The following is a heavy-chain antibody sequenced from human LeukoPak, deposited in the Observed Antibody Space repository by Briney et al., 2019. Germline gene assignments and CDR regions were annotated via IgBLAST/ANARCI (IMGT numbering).Heavy chain of an antibody. Sequence: PSETLSLTCAVYGGSFSGYYWTWIRQPPGKGLEWIGEINHSGSTNYNPSLKSRVTISVDTSKNHLSLKLTSVTAADTAVYYCARPLLTDYYDSSGYGYWGQGTLVTVSS. CDR2: INHSGST. CDR1: GGSFSGYY. J-gene: IGHJ4*02. CDR3: ARPLLTDYYDSSGYGY. D-gene: IGHD3-22*01. V-gene: IGHV4-34*01.